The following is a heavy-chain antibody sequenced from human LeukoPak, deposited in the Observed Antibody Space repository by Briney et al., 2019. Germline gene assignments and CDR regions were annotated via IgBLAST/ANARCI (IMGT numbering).Heavy chain of an antibody. CDR3: ARDSTYSSSSHNWFDP. J-gene: IGHJ5*02. Sequence: ETLSLTCTVSGGSISSYYWSWIRQPPGKGLEWIGSIYHSGSTYYNPSLKSRVTISVDTSKNQFSLKLNSVTAADSAMYYCARDSTYSSSSHNWFDPWGQGTLVSVSS. D-gene: IGHD6-6*01. V-gene: IGHV4-38-2*02. CDR1: GGSISSYY. CDR2: IYHSGST.